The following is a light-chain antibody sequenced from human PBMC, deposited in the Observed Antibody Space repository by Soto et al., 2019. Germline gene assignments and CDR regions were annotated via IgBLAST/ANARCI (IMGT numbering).Light chain of an antibody. Sequence: QSALTQPPSASGSPGQSVTISCTGTSSDVGGYNYVSWYQQHPGKAPKLMIYEVSKRPSGVPDRFSGSKSGNTASLTVSGLQDEDEADYYCSSYAGSILFGGGTKLTVL. V-gene: IGLV2-8*01. CDR3: SSYAGSIL. CDR2: EVS. J-gene: IGLJ2*01. CDR1: SSDVGGYNY.